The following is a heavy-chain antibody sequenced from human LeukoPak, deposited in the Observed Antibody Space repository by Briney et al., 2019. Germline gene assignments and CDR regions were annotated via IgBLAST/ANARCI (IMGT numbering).Heavy chain of an antibody. Sequence: SETLSLTCTVSGGSISSSSYYWGWIRQPPGKSLEWIGEINYTGRTHYNPSLTSRVTISIDMSERQFSLRLTSVTAADTAVYYCARERRVEVSARQTVAFDMWAQGTMVIVSS. D-gene: IGHD5/OR15-5a*01. CDR3: ARERRVEVSARQTVAFDM. CDR1: GGSISSSSYY. CDR2: INYTGRT. J-gene: IGHJ3*02. V-gene: IGHV4-39*07.